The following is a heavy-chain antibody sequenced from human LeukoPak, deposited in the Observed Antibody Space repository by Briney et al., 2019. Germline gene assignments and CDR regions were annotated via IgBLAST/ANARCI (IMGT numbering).Heavy chain of an antibody. CDR3: AKDWYDY. CDR1: GITFSSYA. CDR2: VQGNGIET. V-gene: IGHV3-23*01. J-gene: IGHJ4*02. Sequence: GGSLRLSCAASGITFSSYAMTWVRQAPGKGLEWVSTVQGNGIETYYAESVKGRFTISRDNSKNTLYLQMDSMRAEDTVVYFCAKDWYDYWGQGTLVTVSS. D-gene: IGHD6-13*01.